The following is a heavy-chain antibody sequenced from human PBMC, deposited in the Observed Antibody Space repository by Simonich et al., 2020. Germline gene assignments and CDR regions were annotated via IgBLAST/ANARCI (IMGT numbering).Heavy chain of an antibody. Sequence: EVQLVESGGGLVQPGGSLRLSCAAPGFTFSSYCMSWVRQAQGKGLEWVANIKQDGSEKYYGDSVKGRFTIPRDNAKNSLYLQMNSLRAEDTAVYYCAREYSSSSDPYWYFDLWGRGTLVTVSS. CDR2: IKQDGSEK. V-gene: IGHV3-7*01. D-gene: IGHD6-6*01. CDR1: GFTFSSYC. J-gene: IGHJ2*01. CDR3: AREYSSSSDPYWYFDL.